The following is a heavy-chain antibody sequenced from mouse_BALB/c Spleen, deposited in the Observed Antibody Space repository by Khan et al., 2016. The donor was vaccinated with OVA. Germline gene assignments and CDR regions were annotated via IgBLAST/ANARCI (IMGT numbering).Heavy chain of an antibody. CDR1: GFTFSTYA. CDR3: ARSPYGNFAY. CDR2: ISSDGDYT. V-gene: IGHV5-9-3*01. D-gene: IGHD2-1*01. Sequence: EVELVESGGGLVKPGGSLKLSCAASGFTFSTYAMSWVRQTPEKRLEWVATISSDGDYTYYPDNVTGRFTISRDNAKNPLYLQMSSLRSGDTAMYYCARSPYGNFAYWGQGTLVTVSA. J-gene: IGHJ3*01.